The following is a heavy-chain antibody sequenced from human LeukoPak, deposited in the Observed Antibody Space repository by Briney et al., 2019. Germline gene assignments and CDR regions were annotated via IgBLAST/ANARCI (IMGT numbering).Heavy chain of an antibody. Sequence: GGSLRLSCAASGFTFSTYSMNWVRQAPWKGLEWVSYIGANSAIFHADSVKGRFTISRDNAKNSLSLQMNSLRDDDTALYYCAREGYYGAFDIWGQGTMVTVSS. CDR3: AREGYYGAFDI. J-gene: IGHJ3*02. CDR2: IGANSAI. V-gene: IGHV3-48*02. D-gene: IGHD3-10*01. CDR1: GFTFSTYS.